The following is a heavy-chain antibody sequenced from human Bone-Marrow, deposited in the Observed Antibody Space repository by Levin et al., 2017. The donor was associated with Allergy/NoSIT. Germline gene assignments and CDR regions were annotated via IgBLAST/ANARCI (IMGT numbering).Heavy chain of an antibody. V-gene: IGHV4-34*01. CDR2: INHSGST. J-gene: IGHJ1*01. CDR1: GGSFSGYY. D-gene: IGHD5-24*01. Sequence: PGGSLRLSCAVYGGSFSGYYWSWIRQPPGKGLEWIGEINHSGSTNYTPSLKSRVTISVDMSKNQFSLKLSSVTAADTAVYYCARGGRWFQHWGQGTLVTVSS. CDR3: ARGGRWFQH.